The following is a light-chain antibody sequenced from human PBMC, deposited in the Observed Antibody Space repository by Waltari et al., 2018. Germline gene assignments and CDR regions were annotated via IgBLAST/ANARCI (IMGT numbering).Light chain of an antibody. J-gene: IGKJ1*01. CDR3: QQSYSSLWT. CDR2: AAS. CDR1: QSIRSY. Sequence: DIQMTQSPSSLSASVGDRITITCRASQSIRSYLSWYQQKPWKAPELLIYAASNLLSGVPSRFSGSGSGTDFTLTISSLQPEDFATYFCQQSYSSLWTFGQGTKVEIK. V-gene: IGKV1-39*01.